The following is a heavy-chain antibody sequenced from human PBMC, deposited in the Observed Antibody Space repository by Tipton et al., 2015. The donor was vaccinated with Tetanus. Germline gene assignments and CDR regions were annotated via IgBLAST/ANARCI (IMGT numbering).Heavy chain of an antibody. CDR3: AKDLRGPEAGTWYFDL. CDR2: IFSGGST. CDR1: GFTVSSNY. J-gene: IGHJ2*01. V-gene: IGHV3-66*01. Sequence: SLRLSCAASGFTVSSNYMTWVRQAPGKGLEWVSVIFSGGSTYYADSVKGRFTISRDNSKNTLYLQMNSLRAEDTAIYYCAKDLRGPEAGTWYFDLWGRGTLVTVSS. D-gene: IGHD6-19*01.